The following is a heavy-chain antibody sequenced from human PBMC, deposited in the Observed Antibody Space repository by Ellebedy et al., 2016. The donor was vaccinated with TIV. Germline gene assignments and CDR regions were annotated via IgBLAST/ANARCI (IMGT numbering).Heavy chain of an antibody. V-gene: IGHV3-74*01. CDR1: GFTFSSYW. CDR3: ARVGVAAHFDY. D-gene: IGHD6-13*01. J-gene: IGHJ4*02. CDR2: INSDGTYT. Sequence: GESLKISCAASGFTFSSYWMHSVRQAPGKGLVWVSRINSDGTYTTYADSVKGRFTISRDNAKSTLYLQMNSLRAEDTAVYYCARVGVAAHFDYWGQGTLVTVSS.